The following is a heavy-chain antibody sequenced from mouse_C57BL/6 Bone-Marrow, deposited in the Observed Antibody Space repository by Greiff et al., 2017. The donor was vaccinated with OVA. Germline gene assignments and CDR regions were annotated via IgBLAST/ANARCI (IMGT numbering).Heavy chain of an antibody. CDR1: GYTFTDYY. D-gene: IGHD1-2*01. Sequence: EVQLQQSGPELVKPGASVKISCKASGYTFTDYYMNWVKQSHGKSLEWIGDINHNNGGTSYNQKFKGKATLTVDKSSSTAYMELRSLTSEDSAVYYCARSLLRRRGFAYWGQGTLVTVSA. CDR2: INHNNGGT. J-gene: IGHJ3*01. CDR3: ARSLLRRRGFAY. V-gene: IGHV1-26*01.